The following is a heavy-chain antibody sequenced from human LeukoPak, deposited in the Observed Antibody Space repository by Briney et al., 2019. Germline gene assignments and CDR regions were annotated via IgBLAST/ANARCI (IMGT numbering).Heavy chain of an antibody. Sequence: GASVKVSCKASGYTFTGYYMHWVRPAPGQGLEWMGWINPNSGGTNYAQKFQGRVTMTRDTSISTAYMELSRLRSDDTAVYYCARDNELLLYDSSGYYGEWGQGTLVTVSS. V-gene: IGHV1-2*02. CDR3: ARDNELLLYDSSGYYGE. D-gene: IGHD3-22*01. CDR1: GYTFTGYY. J-gene: IGHJ4*02. CDR2: INPNSGGT.